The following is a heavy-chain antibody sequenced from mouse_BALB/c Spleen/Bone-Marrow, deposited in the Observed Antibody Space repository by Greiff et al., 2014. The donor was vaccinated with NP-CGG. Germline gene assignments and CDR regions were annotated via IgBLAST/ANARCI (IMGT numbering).Heavy chain of an antibody. CDR3: ARGLLLLDY. Sequence: QVQLQQSGPELARPGVSVKISCKGSSYTSTDYAMHWVKQSHAKSLEWIGVISTYYGNTNYNQKFKGKATMTVDKSSSTAYMELARLTSEDSAVYYCARGLLLLDYWGQGTSVTVSS. V-gene: IGHV1-67*01. J-gene: IGHJ4*01. CDR1: SYTSTDYA. CDR2: ISTYYGNT. D-gene: IGHD1-1*01.